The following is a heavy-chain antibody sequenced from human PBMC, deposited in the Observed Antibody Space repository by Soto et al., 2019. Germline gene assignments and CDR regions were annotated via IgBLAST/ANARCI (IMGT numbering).Heavy chain of an antibody. CDR2: ISFDGSNK. CDR3: ARDGTYSDFDY. J-gene: IGHJ4*02. D-gene: IGHD1-26*01. Sequence: QVQLVESGGGVVQPGRSLRLSCAASGFTFSSYAMHWVRQAPGEGLGWVTLISFDGSNKYYADSVRGRFTISRDDSKNTLYLQMNSLRGEDTALYYCARDGTYSDFDYWGQGTLVTVSS. V-gene: IGHV3-30-3*01. CDR1: GFTFSSYA.